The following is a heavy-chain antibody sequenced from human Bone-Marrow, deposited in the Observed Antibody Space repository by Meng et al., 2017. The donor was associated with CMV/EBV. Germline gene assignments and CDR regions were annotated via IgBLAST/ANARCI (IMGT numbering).Heavy chain of an antibody. Sequence: SETLSLTCTVSGGSISSSSYYWGWIRQPPGKGLEWIGSIYYSGSTNYNPSLKSRVTISVDTSKNQFSLKLSSVTAADTAVYYCARGRRTSPSIDYWGQGTLVTVSS. CDR3: ARGRRTSPSIDY. CDR2: IYYSGST. CDR1: GGSISSSSYY. V-gene: IGHV4-39*07. J-gene: IGHJ4*02.